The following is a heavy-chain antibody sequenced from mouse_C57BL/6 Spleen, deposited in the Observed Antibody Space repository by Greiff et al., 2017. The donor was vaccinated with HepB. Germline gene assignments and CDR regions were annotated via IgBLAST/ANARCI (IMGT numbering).Heavy chain of an antibody. CDR1: GYAFTNYL. D-gene: IGHD2-4*01. J-gene: IGHJ2*01. CDR3: ARSGLRRPT. CDR2: INPGSGGT. Sequence: VKLMESGAELVRPGTSVKVSCKASGYAFTNYLIEWVKQRPGQGLEWIGVINPGSGGTNYNEKFKGKATLTADKSSSTAYMQLSSLTSEDSAVYFCARSGLRRPTWGQGTTLTVSS. V-gene: IGHV1-54*01.